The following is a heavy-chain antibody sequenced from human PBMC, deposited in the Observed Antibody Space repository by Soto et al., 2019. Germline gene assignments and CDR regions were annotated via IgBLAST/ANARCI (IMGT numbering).Heavy chain of an antibody. J-gene: IGHJ4*02. CDR2: IGGSGGST. CDR1: GFTFSSYA. V-gene: IGHV3-23*01. Sequence: GVSLRLSCAASGFTFSSYAMSWVRQAPGKGLEWVSVIGGSGGSTYYADSVKGRFTISRGNSKTTLYLQMNTLRAEDTAVYYCGKGVVTTRYFHYWGQGIQVTVSS. D-gene: IGHD2-15*01. CDR3: GKGVVTTRYFHY.